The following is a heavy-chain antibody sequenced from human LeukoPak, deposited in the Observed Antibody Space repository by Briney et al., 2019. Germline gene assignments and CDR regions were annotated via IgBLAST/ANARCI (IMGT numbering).Heavy chain of an antibody. J-gene: IGHJ4*02. Sequence: GGSLRLSCAASGFTFDDYAMHWVRQAPGKGLEWVSGISWNSGSIGYADSVKGRFTISRDNAKNSLYLQMNSLRAEDTALYYCAKQYEGYQPLGNPIDYWGQGTLVTVSS. D-gene: IGHD2-2*01. CDR2: ISWNSGSI. CDR3: AKQYEGYQPLGNPIDY. CDR1: GFTFDDYA. V-gene: IGHV3-9*01.